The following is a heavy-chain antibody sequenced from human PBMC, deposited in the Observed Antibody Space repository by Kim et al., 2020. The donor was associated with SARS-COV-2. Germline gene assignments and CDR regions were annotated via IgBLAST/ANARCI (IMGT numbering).Heavy chain of an antibody. CDR2: IRSKVNGYAT. Sequence: GGSLRLSCGASGFTFSDSAMHWVRRASGKGLEWLGRIRSKVNGYATAYIASVRGRFTISRDDSRNTAYLQMTSLKTEDTAVYYCTRVPGKTLVFLDAFDIRGAGTMFAVSS. CDR1: GFTFSDSA. V-gene: IGHV3-73*01. D-gene: IGHD1-1*01. J-gene: IGHJ3*02. CDR3: TRVPGKTLVFLDAFDI.